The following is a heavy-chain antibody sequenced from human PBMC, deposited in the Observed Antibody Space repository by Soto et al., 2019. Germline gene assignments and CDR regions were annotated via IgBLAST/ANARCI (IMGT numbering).Heavy chain of an antibody. D-gene: IGHD1-1*01. V-gene: IGHV1-18*01. CDR1: GYTFTTYG. J-gene: IGHJ4*02. Sequence: QVQLVQSGAEVKKPGASVKVSCKASGYTFTTYGISWVRRAPGQGLEWMGWISDYNGNTDYAQKFQGRVTMTTDTATSTAHMELRSLRSDDTAVYYCARGGGYYNPILFDNWGQGTLVTVSS. CDR2: ISDYNGNT. CDR3: ARGGGYYNPILFDN.